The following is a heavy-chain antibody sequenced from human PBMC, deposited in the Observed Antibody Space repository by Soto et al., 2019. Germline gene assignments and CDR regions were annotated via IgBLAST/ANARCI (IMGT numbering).Heavy chain of an antibody. CDR1: GYSFTSYW. D-gene: IGHD6-19*01. CDR2: IYPGDSDT. V-gene: IGHV5-51*01. CDR3: ARRRKYSSTGDAFDI. J-gene: IGHJ3*02. Sequence: PGGSLKISFKGSGYSFTSYWIGWVRPMPGKGLEWMGIIYPGDSDTRYSPSFQGQVTISADKSISTAYLQWSSLKASDTAMYYCARRRKYSSTGDAFDIWGQGTMVTVSS.